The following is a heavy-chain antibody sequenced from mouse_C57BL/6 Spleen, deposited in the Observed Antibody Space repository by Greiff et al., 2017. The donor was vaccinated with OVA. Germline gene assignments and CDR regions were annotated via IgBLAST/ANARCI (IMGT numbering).Heavy chain of an antibody. V-gene: IGHV2-2*01. CDR2: IWSGGST. Sequence: VKLQESGPGLVQPSQSLSITCTVSGFSLTSYGVHWVRQSPGKGLEWLGVIWSGGSTDYNAAFISRLSISKDNSKSQVFFKMNSLQADDTAIYYCARNPSDYYGSSYYFDYWGQGTTLTVSS. D-gene: IGHD1-1*01. CDR1: GFSLTSYG. J-gene: IGHJ2*01. CDR3: ARNPSDYYGSSYYFDY.